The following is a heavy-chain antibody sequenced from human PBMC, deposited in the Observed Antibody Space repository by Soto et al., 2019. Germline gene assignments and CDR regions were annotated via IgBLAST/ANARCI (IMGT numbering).Heavy chain of an antibody. V-gene: IGHV4-59*01. Sequence: SETLSLTCTVCGGSISSYCCSWIRQPQGKGLEWIGYIYYSGSTNYNPSLKSRVTISVDTSKNQFSLKLSSVTAADTAVYYCARDGISEGVFDIWGQGTMVPVSS. CDR2: IYYSGST. CDR1: GGSISSYC. J-gene: IGHJ3*02. CDR3: ARDGISEGVFDI. D-gene: IGHD1-26*01.